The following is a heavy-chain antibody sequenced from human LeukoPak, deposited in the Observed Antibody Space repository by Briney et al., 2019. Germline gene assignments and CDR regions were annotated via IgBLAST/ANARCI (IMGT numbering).Heavy chain of an antibody. D-gene: IGHD5/OR15-5a*01. V-gene: IGHV4-59*01. Sequence: PSETLSLTCTVSGGSISSYYWSWIRQPPGKGLEWIGYIYYSGSTNYNPSLKSRVTISVDTSKNQFSLKLSSVTAADTAVYYCARGPSVGVFRYYYYYMDAWGKGTTVTISS. CDR1: GGSISSYY. CDR3: ARGPSVGVFRYYYYYMDA. CDR2: IYYSGST. J-gene: IGHJ6*03.